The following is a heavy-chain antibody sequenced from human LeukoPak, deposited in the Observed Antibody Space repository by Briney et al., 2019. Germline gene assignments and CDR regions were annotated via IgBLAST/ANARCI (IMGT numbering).Heavy chain of an antibody. V-gene: IGHV5-51*01. J-gene: IGHJ4*02. Sequence: GESLKISCKGSGYSFSNYWIGWVRQMPGKGLEWMGIIYPGDSDARYSPSFQGQVTISVDESINTAYLQWSSLEASDTAMYYCARQYGRPFDYWGQGTLVTVSS. CDR1: GYSFSNYW. D-gene: IGHD4-17*01. CDR3: ARQYGRPFDY. CDR2: IYPGDSDA.